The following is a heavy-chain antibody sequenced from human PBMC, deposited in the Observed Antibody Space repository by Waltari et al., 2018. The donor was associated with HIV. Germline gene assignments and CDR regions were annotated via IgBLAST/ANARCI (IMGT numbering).Heavy chain of an antibody. V-gene: IGHV3-23*01. Sequence: VELLESGGGLEQPGGSLRLSCAASGFTFNRYAMAWVRQAPGKGLELVSLITDTGESTYYADSVKGRFTISRDNAKKTVYLHMNGLRAEDTAVYYCAKKFGHYDLLTAFDYWGQGTLVIVSS. CDR1: GFTFNRYA. CDR3: AKKFGHYDLLTAFDY. J-gene: IGHJ4*02. CDR2: ITDTGEST. D-gene: IGHD3-9*01.